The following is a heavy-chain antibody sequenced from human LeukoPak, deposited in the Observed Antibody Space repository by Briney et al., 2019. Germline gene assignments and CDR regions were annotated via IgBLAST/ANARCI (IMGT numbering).Heavy chain of an antibody. V-gene: IGHV3-21*01. D-gene: IGHD3-22*01. Sequence: GGSLRLSCAASGFTFSSYSMNWVRQAPGKGLEWVSSISSSGSSIYYADSVKGRFTISRDNAKNSLYLQMNSLRADDTAVYYCAREAISGYSDWGQGTLVTVSS. CDR2: ISSSGSSI. J-gene: IGHJ4*02. CDR3: AREAISGYSD. CDR1: GFTFSSYS.